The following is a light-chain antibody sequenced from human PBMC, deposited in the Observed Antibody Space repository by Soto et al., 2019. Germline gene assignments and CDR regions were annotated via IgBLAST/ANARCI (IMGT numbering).Light chain of an antibody. CDR2: KAS. CDR1: QSISVW. CDR3: QPYSSHSR. Sequence: DIRITHSPATVSSNIRKILTITCRASQSISVWLAWYQQKAGKAPNLLIYKASRLESGVPSRFSGSGSGTEFTLTINSLQADDFATYYCQPYSSHSRLGQGTKVEI. J-gene: IGKJ1*01. V-gene: IGKV1-5*03.